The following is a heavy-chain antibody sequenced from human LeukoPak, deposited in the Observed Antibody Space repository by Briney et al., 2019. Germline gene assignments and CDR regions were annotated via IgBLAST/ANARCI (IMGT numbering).Heavy chain of an antibody. CDR1: GFTFSSYG. CDR2: ISSDGSRK. D-gene: IGHD6-13*01. CDR3: AREVAAAGEVYFDY. Sequence: GGSLRLSCAASGFTFSSYGIHWVRQAPGKGLEWVAVISSDGSRKHYGDSVKGRFTISRDNSKNTLYLQMNSLRAEDTAVYYCAREVAAAGEVYFDYWGQGTLVTVSS. J-gene: IGHJ4*02. V-gene: IGHV3-30*03.